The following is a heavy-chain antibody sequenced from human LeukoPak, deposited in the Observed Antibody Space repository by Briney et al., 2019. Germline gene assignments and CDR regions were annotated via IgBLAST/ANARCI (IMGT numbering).Heavy chain of an antibody. Sequence: GGSLRLSCAASVFTFSSYWMHWVRQVPGKGLMWVSRINVDETITNYAASVEGRFTISRDNAKNTVYLQMNSLRAEDSAVYYCVREPGLHTAFNWFDRWGQGTLVTVSS. CDR1: VFTFSSYW. J-gene: IGHJ5*02. CDR2: INVDETIT. V-gene: IGHV3-74*01. CDR3: VREPGLHTAFNWFDR.